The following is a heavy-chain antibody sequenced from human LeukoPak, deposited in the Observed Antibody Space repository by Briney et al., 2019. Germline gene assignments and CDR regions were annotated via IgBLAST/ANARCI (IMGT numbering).Heavy chain of an antibody. D-gene: IGHD2-15*01. Sequence: GASVKVSCKASGYTFTSYDMHWVRQAPGQGLEWMGIINPSGGSTSYAQKFQGRVTMTRDTSTSTVYMELSSLRSGDTAVYYCARAEDCSGGSCYRLRGIYGMDVWGKGTTVAVSS. CDR3: ARAEDCSGGSCYRLRGIYGMDV. CDR1: GYTFTSYD. J-gene: IGHJ6*04. V-gene: IGHV1-46*01. CDR2: INPSGGST.